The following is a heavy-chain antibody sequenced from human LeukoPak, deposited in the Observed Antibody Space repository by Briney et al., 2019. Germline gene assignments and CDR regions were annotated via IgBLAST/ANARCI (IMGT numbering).Heavy chain of an antibody. D-gene: IGHD6-19*01. CDR3: ARAGSGSGWYFDY. V-gene: IGHV1-18*01. Sequence: ASVKVSCTASDYDFTSVGITWVRQAPGQALEWMGWISPYNGDTRYVQKLRGRVTMTIDTSTSTAYMELRSLRFDDTVVYYGARAGSGSGWYFDYWGQGTLVTVSS. CDR2: ISPYNGDT. J-gene: IGHJ4*02. CDR1: DYDFTSVG.